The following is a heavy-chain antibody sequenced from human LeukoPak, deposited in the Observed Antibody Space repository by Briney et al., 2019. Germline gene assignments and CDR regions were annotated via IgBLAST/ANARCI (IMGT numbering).Heavy chain of an antibody. CDR1: GGTFSSYA. J-gene: IGHJ6*03. CDR2: IIPIFGTA. Sequence: SVKVSCKASGGTFSSYAIGWVRQAPGQGLEWMGGIIPIFGTANYAQKFQGRVTITTDESTSTAYMELSSLRSEDTAVYYCARGPHIVVVPAAIDYYYYMDVWGKGTTVTVSS. CDR3: ARGPHIVVVPAAIDYYYYMDV. D-gene: IGHD2-2*01. V-gene: IGHV1-69*05.